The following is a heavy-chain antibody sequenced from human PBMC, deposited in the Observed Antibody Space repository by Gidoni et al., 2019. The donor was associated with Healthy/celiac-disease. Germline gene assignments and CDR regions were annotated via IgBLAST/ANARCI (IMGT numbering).Heavy chain of an antibody. V-gene: IGHV3-30*18. CDR2: ISYDGSNK. CDR3: AKTLRVVAAPDV. D-gene: IGHD2-15*01. J-gene: IGHJ6*02. Sequence: QVQLVESGGGVVQPGRSLRLSCAASGFTFSSYGMHWVRQAPGKGLGWVAVISYDGSNKYYADSVKGRFTISRDNSKNTLYLQMNSLRAEDTAVYYCAKTLRVVAAPDVWGQGTTVTVSS. CDR1: GFTFSSYG.